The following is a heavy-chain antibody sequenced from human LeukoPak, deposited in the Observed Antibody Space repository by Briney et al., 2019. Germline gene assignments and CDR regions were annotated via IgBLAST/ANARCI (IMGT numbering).Heavy chain of an antibody. V-gene: IGHV3-23*01. Sequence: PGGSLRLSCAASGFTFSSYAMSWVRQAPGKGLEWVSAISGSGGSTYYADSVKGRFTISRDNSKNTLYLQMNSLRAEDTAVYYCAKVASRYYDSSGYPDHDAFDIWGQGTMVTVS. CDR2: ISGSGGST. D-gene: IGHD3-22*01. CDR1: GFTFSSYA. J-gene: IGHJ3*02. CDR3: AKVASRYYDSSGYPDHDAFDI.